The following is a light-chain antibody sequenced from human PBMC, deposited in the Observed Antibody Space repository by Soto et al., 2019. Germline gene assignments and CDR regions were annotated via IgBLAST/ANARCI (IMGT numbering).Light chain of an antibody. CDR3: QQYGSSPLT. CDR1: QSVSSNY. Sequence: IVLTQSPGTLSLSPGERATLSCRASQSVSSNYLAWYQQKPGQAPRLLIYDASTRATGIPDRFSGSGSGTDFTLTITRLEPDDFAVYYCQQYGSSPLTFGGGTKVEIK. J-gene: IGKJ4*01. CDR2: DAS. V-gene: IGKV3-20*01.